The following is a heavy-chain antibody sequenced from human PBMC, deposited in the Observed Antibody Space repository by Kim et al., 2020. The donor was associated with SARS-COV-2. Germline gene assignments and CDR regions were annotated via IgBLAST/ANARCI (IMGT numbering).Heavy chain of an antibody. CDR2: GST. D-gene: IGHD1-1*01. J-gene: IGHJ4*02. CDR3: ATGSGDFHY. Sequence: GSTDSNPSLKSRVTISVDTSKKQVSLRLNSVTAADTAVYYCATGSGDFHYWGQGTLVTVSS. V-gene: IGHV4-39*07.